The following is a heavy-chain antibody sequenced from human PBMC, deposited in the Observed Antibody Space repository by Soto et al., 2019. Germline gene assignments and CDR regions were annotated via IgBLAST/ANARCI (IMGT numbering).Heavy chain of an antibody. D-gene: IGHD6-6*01. Sequence: QVQLVESGGGVVQPGKSLRLSCAASGFTFSSYAMHWARQAPGKGLEWVTVISIRGGDEYYAESVRGRFTISRDDSKNTLYLQMDSLRVEDTAVYYCARGTIVARQHLDYWGQGTLVTFSS. V-gene: IGHV3-30*03. CDR3: ARGTIVARQHLDY. CDR1: GFTFSSYA. J-gene: IGHJ4*02. CDR2: ISIRGGDE.